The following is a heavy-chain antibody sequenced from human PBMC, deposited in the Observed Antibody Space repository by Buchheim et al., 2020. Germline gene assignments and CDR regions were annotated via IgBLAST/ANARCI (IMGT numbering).Heavy chain of an antibody. V-gene: IGHV3-7*01. CDR3: ARGNDYYDSSGYYSYSFDY. Sequence: EVQLVESGGGLVQPGGSLRLSCAASGFTFSSYWMSWVRQAPGKGLEWVANIKQDGSDKYYVDSVKGRFTISRDNAKNSLYLKMNSLRAADTAVYYCARGNDYYDSSGYYSYSFDYWGQGTL. J-gene: IGHJ4*02. CDR2: IKQDGSDK. CDR1: GFTFSSYW. D-gene: IGHD3-22*01.